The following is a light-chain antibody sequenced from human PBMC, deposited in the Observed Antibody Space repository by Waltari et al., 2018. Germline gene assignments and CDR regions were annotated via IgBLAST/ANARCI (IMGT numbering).Light chain of an antibody. CDR3: CSYAGSYTWV. V-gene: IGLV2-11*01. CDR2: DVS. CDR1: RNDLGSYNY. Sequence: QSALTQPRPVSGSPGQSVTIPCTGNRNDLGSYNYFSWYQHHPGKAPKFIIFDVSKRPSGIPDRFSGSKSGKTASLTISGLQADDEADYYCCSYAGSYTWVFGGGTKLTVL. J-gene: IGLJ3*02.